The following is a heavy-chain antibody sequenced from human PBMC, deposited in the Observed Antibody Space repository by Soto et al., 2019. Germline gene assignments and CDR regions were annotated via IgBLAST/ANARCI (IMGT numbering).Heavy chain of an antibody. V-gene: IGHV4-59*01. CDR1: GGSISSYY. J-gene: IGHJ6*03. D-gene: IGHD3-9*01. CDR3: ARGNYDILTGYFSYYYYYMDV. CDR2: IYYSGST. Sequence: SETLSLTCTVSGGSISSYYWSWIRQPPGKGLEWIGYIYYSGSTNYNPSLKSRVTISVDTSKNQFSLKLSSVTAADTAVYYCARGNYDILTGYFSYYYYYMDVWVKGTTVT.